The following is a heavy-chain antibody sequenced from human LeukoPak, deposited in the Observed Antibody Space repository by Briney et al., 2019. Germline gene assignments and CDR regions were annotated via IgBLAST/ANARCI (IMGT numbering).Heavy chain of an antibody. Sequence: SETLSLTCAVYGGSFSGYYWSWIRQPPGKGLEGSGEINHSGSTNYNPSLKSRVTISVDTSKNQFSLKLSSVTAADTAVYYCARGLGYSSGWYGMDFDYWGQGTLVTVSS. CDR3: ARGLGYSSGWYGMDFDY. J-gene: IGHJ4*02. CDR1: GGSFSGYY. D-gene: IGHD6-19*01. V-gene: IGHV4-34*01. CDR2: INHSGST.